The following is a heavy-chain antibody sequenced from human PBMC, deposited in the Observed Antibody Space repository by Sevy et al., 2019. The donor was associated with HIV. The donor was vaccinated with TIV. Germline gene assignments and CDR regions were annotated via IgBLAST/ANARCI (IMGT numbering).Heavy chain of an antibody. V-gene: IGHV3-23*01. CDR2: ISGSGGST. Sequence: GGSQRLSCAASGFTFSSYAMSWVRQAPGKGLEWVSAISGSGGSTYYADSVKGRFTISRDNSKNTLYLQMNSLRAEDTAVYYCAKGVDQWLAGNYWGQGTLVTVSS. D-gene: IGHD6-19*01. J-gene: IGHJ4*02. CDR3: AKGVDQWLAGNY. CDR1: GFTFSSYA.